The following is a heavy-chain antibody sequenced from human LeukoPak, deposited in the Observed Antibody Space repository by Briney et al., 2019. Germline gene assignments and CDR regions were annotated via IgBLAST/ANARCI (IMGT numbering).Heavy chain of an antibody. CDR2: IYYSGST. CDR3: ARRLRYGSSDY. CDR1: GGSINSSNYY. D-gene: IGHD3-10*01. V-gene: IGHV4-39*01. Sequence: PSETLSLTCTVSGGSINSSNYYWDWIRQPPGKGLEWIGTIYYSGSTYYNPSLKSRVTISIDTSKNQISLKLSSVTAADTAVHYCARRLRYGSSDYWGQGTLVTVSS. J-gene: IGHJ4*02.